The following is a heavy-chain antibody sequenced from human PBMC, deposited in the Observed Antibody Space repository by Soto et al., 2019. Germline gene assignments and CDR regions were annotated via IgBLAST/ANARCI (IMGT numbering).Heavy chain of an antibody. J-gene: IGHJ3*02. V-gene: IGHV1-46*01. CDR1: GYTFTSYY. Sequence: ASVKVSCKASGYTFTSYYMHWVRQAPGQGLEWMGIINPSGGSTSYAQKFQGRVTMTRDTSTSTVYMELSSLRSEDTAVYYCARDFSYYYDSSGLGAFDIWGQGTMVTVSS. CDR3: ARDFSYYYDSSGLGAFDI. D-gene: IGHD3-22*01. CDR2: INPSGGST.